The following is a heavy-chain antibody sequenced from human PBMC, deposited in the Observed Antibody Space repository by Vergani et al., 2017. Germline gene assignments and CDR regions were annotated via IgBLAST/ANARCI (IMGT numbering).Heavy chain of an antibody. V-gene: IGHV3-23*01. D-gene: IGHD1-26*01. J-gene: IGHJ4*02. CDR3: AKDRGRRSIVGATPYDY. Sequence: EVQLLESGGGLVQPGGSLRLSCAASGFTFSSYAMSWVRQAPGKGLEWVSAISGSGGSTYYADSVKGRFTISRDNSKNTLYLQMNSLRAEDTAVYYCAKDRGRRSIVGATPYDYWGLGTLVTVSS. CDR1: GFTFSSYA. CDR2: ISGSGGST.